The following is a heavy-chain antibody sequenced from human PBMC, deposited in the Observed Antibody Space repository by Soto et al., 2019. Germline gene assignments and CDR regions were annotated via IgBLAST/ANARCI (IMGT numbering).Heavy chain of an antibody. J-gene: IGHJ4*02. CDR1: GGSFSGYY. V-gene: IGHV4-34*01. CDR3: ARQLAATTDY. Sequence: PSETPSLTFAVYGGSFSGYYWSWIRQPPGKGLEWIGEINHSGSTNYNPSLKSRVTISVDTSKNQFSLKLSSVTAADTAVYYCARQLAATTDYWGQGTLVTVSS. CDR2: INHSGST. D-gene: IGHD2-15*01.